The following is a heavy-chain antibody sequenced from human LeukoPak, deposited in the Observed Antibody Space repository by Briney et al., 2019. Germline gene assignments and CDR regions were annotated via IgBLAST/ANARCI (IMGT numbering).Heavy chain of an antibody. D-gene: IGHD5-12*01. CDR3: ARGRRIVATISIGYDY. J-gene: IGHJ4*02. CDR2: INPSGDFT. CDR1: GYTFGTHW. V-gene: IGHV1-46*01. Sequence: ASVKVSCKASGYTFGTHWMHWVRQAPGQGLEWMAIINPSGDFTSYSQKFQGRVTVTRDMSTRTVYMELSNLRSEDTAVYYCARGRRIVATISIGYDYWGQGTLVTVSS.